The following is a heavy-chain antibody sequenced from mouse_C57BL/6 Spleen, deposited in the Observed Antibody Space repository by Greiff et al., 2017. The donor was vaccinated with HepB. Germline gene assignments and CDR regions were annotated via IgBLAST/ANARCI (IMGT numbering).Heavy chain of an antibody. Sequence: QVQLQQPGAELVKPGASVKVSFKASGYNFTSYWMHWVKPRPGQGLEWIGRIHPSERATNYNHKFKGKATLTVDKSSSTAYMQLSSLTSEDSAVYYCAVYSNYVGFAYWGQGALVTVSA. CDR2: IHPSERAT. V-gene: IGHV1-74*01. CDR1: GYNFTSYW. J-gene: IGHJ3*01. D-gene: IGHD2-5*01. CDR3: AVYSNYVGFAY.